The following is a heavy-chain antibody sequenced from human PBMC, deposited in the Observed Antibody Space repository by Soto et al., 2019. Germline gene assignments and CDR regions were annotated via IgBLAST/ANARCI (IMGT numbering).Heavy chain of an antibody. D-gene: IGHD2-15*01. J-gene: IGHJ5*02. CDR2: INHSGST. CDR3: VRGGGGGLFDP. V-gene: IGHV4-34*01. CDR1: GGSFSGYY. Sequence: SETLSLTCAVYGGSFSGYYWSWIRQPPGKGLEWIGEINHSGSTNYNPSLKSRVTISVDTSKNQFSLKLSSVTAEDTAMYYCVRGGGGGLFDPWGQGTMVTVSS.